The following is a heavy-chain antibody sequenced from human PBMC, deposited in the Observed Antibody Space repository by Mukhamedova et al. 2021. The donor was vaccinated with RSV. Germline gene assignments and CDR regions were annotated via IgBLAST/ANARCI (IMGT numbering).Heavy chain of an antibody. CDR3: ARGRGTYYQFWSGSRGFDY. CDR2: IRNKAFGGTT. J-gene: IGHJ4*02. V-gene: IGHV3-49*02. D-gene: IGHD3-3*01. Sequence: EWVGFIRNKAFGGTTEYAASVTGRFTISKDDSKSVAYLQMNSLKTEDTAVYYCARGRGTYYQFWSGSRGFDYWGQGTLVNVSS.